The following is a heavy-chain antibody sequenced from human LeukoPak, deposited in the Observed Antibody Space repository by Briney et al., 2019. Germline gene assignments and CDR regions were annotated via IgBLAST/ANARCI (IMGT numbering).Heavy chain of an antibody. CDR1: GYTFTSYD. CDR3: ARGHFPLLLYFDWLLRNDAFDI. CDR2: MNPNSGNT. Sequence: GASVKVSCKASGYTFTSYDINWVRQATGQGLEWMGWMNPNSGNTGYAQKFQGRVTMTRNTSISTAYMELSSLRSEDTAVYYCARGHFPLLLYFDWLLRNDAFDIWGQGTMVTVSS. D-gene: IGHD3-9*01. J-gene: IGHJ3*02. V-gene: IGHV1-8*01.